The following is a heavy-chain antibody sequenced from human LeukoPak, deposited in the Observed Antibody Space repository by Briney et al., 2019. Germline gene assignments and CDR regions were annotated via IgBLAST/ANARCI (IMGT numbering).Heavy chain of an antibody. CDR3: ARAHYDILTAPHAFDI. CDR2: ISSSSSYI. CDR1: GFTFSSYS. Sequence: GGSLRLSCAASGFTFSSYSMNWVRQAPGKGLEWVSPISSSSSYIYYADSVKGRFTISRDNAKNSLYLQMNSLRAEDTAVYYCARAHYDILTAPHAFDIWGQGTMVTVSS. J-gene: IGHJ3*02. D-gene: IGHD3-9*01. V-gene: IGHV3-21*01.